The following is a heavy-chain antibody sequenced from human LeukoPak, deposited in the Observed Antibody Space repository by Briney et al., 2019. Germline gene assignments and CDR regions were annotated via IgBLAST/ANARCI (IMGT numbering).Heavy chain of an antibody. D-gene: IGHD3-22*01. J-gene: IGHJ5*02. CDR3: ARDNPHDSSIGP. CDR1: GGSISRYY. CDR2: IYYSGST. V-gene: IGHV4-59*01. Sequence: TSETLSLTCTVSGGSISRYYGSWVRQPPGKGLEWMGYIYYSGSTNYNPSLKSRVTISVDTSKNQFSLKLSSVTAADTAVYYCARDNPHDSSIGPWGQGTLVTVSS.